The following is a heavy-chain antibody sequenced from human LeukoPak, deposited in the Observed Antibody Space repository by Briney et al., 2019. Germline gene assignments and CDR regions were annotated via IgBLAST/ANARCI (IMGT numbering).Heavy chain of an antibody. D-gene: IGHD1-26*01. CDR2: IWYDGSNK. V-gene: IGHV3-33*06. CDR3: AKDRASGSYYFDY. Sequence: GGSLRLFCAASGFTFSSYGMHWVRQAPGKGLEWVAVIWYDGSNKYYADSVKGRFTISRDNSKNTLYLQMNSLRAEDTAVYYCAKDRASGSYYFDYWGQGTLVTVSS. J-gene: IGHJ4*02. CDR1: GFTFSSYG.